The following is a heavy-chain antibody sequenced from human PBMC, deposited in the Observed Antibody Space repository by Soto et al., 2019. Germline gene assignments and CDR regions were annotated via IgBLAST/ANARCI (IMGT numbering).Heavy chain of an antibody. J-gene: IGHJ6*02. Sequence: EVQLLESGGGLVQPGGSLRLSCAASGFTFSSYAMSWVRQAPGKGLEWVSAISGSGGSTYYADSVKGRFTISRDNSKNTLYLQMNSLRAEDTAVYYCAKDKVRDYYGSGDHYGMDVWGQGTTVTVSS. CDR2: ISGSGGST. CDR1: GFTFSSYA. V-gene: IGHV3-23*01. D-gene: IGHD3-10*01. CDR3: AKDKVRDYYGSGDHYGMDV.